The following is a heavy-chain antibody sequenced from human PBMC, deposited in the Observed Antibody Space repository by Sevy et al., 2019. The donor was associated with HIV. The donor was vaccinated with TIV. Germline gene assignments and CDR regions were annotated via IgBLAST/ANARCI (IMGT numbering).Heavy chain of an antibody. V-gene: IGHV3-11*05. CDR2: INSSGSYA. CDR3: ARVISDKVARPRSFDL. J-gene: IGHJ3*01. D-gene: IGHD6-6*01. Sequence: GGSLRLSCTGSGFTFSDDYMSWIRQAPGKGLEWVADINSSGSYAHYEDSVKGRFSISRDNAKDSVFLQMNSLRAEDTAIYYCARVISDKVARPRSFDLWGQGTMVTVSS. CDR1: GFTFSDDY.